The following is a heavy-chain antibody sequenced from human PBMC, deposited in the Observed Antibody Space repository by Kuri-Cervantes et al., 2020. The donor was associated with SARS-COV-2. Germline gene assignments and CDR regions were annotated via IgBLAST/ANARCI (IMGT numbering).Heavy chain of an antibody. J-gene: IGHJ6*02. V-gene: IGHV1-69*13. D-gene: IGHD3-9*01. Sequence: SVKVPCNAPGGTFSTSVISWVRQAPGQGLEWMGGIIPIFATANYAQQLQGRVTITADQTTSTAYMELSSLRSEDTAVYYCASAPFYDFLTGLFSSEVLYGMDGWGQGTTVTVSS. CDR3: ASAPFYDFLTGLFSSEVLYGMDG. CDR2: IIPIFATA. CDR1: GGTFSTSV.